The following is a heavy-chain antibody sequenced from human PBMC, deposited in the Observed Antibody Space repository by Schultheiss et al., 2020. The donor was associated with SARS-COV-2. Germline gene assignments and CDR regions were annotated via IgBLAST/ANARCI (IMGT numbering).Heavy chain of an antibody. CDR2: IKHSGST. D-gene: IGHD3-22*01. J-gene: IGHJ4*02. CDR3: ARAHGSGYLDGLDY. Sequence: SETLSLTCAVYGGSFSGYNWSWIRQPPGKGLEWSGEIKHSGSTNYNPSLKSRVTISVDTSKNQFSLKLSSVTAADTAVYYCARAHGSGYLDGLDYWGQGTLVTVSS. V-gene: IGHV4-34*01. CDR1: GGSFSGYN.